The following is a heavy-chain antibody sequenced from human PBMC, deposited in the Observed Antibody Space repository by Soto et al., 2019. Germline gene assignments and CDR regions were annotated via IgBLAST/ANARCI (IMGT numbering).Heavy chain of an antibody. CDR2: IWYDGRNK. J-gene: IGHJ6*02. D-gene: IGHD3-10*01. V-gene: IGHV3-33*01. CDR1: GFTFSSYG. CDR3: ARDTWFGEGYYGMDV. Sequence: QVQLVESGGGVVQPGRSLRLSCAASGFTFSSYGMHWVRQAPGKGLEWVAVIWYDGRNKYYADSVKGRFTISRDNSKNTLYLQRNSLRAEDTAVYYCARDTWFGEGYYGMDVWGQGTTVTVSS.